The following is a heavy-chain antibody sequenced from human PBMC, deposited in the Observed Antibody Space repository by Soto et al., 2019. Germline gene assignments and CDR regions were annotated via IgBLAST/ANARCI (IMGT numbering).Heavy chain of an antibody. V-gene: IGHV1-69*06. CDR3: ALWGGLAARPAFDY. CDR1: GSTFSSYA. Sequence: QVQLVQSGAELKKPGSSVKVACKASGSTFSSYAISWVRQAPGQGLEWMGGIIPISGTPNYAQKFQGRITITADKSTRTAYMELSSLRSEDTAVYYCALWGGLAARPAFDYWGQGTLVTVSS. J-gene: IGHJ4*02. D-gene: IGHD6-6*01. CDR2: IIPISGTP.